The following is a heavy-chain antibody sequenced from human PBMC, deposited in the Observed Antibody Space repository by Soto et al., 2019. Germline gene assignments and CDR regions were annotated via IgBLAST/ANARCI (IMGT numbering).Heavy chain of an antibody. V-gene: IGHV3-30-3*01. J-gene: IGHJ6*02. CDR3: ARDTGSNGYNYYYFGMDV. CDR2: ISYDGSDK. CDR1: GFTFSNYA. D-gene: IGHD5-18*01. Sequence: QVHLVESGGGVVQPGRSLRLSCAASGFTFSNYAMHWVRQAPGKGLEWVAVISYDGSDKYHANSVKGRFTISRDNSKNTLYLQMNSLRPVDTAVYYCARDTGSNGYNYYYFGMDVWGQGTTVTVSS.